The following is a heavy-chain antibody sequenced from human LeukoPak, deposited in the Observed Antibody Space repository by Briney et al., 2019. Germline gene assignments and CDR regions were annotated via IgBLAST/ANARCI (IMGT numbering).Heavy chain of an antibody. J-gene: IGHJ4*02. CDR1: GFTFSSYS. CDR2: ISSSSSYI. V-gene: IGHV3-21*01. CDR3: ARVITATAIPRYLDY. D-gene: IGHD2-2*02. Sequence: GGSLRLSCAASGFTFSSYSMNWVRQAPGKGLEWLSSISSSSSYIYYADSVKGRFTISRDNAKNSLYLQMNSLRAEDTAVYYCARVITATAIPRYLDYWGQGTLVTVSS.